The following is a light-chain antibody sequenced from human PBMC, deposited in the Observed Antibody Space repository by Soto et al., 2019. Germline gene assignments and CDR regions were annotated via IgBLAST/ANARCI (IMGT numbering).Light chain of an antibody. V-gene: IGKV3-20*01. CDR2: GAS. CDR3: QQYGSSPFT. Sequence: EIVLTQSPGTLSLSPGERATLSCRASQTVSNSYLAWYQQKPGQAPRLLIYGASSRATDIPDRFSGSGSGTDFTLTISRLEPGDFAAYYCQQYGSSPFTFGPGTKVDIK. J-gene: IGKJ3*01. CDR1: QTVSNSY.